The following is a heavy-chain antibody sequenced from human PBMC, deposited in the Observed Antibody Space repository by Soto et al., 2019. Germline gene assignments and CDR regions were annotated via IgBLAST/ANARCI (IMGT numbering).Heavy chain of an antibody. CDR1: GFTFSSYD. CDR2: ISGSGGST. V-gene: IGHV3-23*01. J-gene: IGHJ4*01. CDR3: AKGSSGWYERFDY. Sequence: EVQLLESGGGLVQPGGSLRLSCAASGFTFSSYDMSWVRQAPGKGLEWVSAISGSGGSTYYADSVKGRFTISRDNSKNTLYLQMNSLRADDTAVYYCAKGSSGWYERFDYWGHGTLVTVSS. D-gene: IGHD6-19*01.